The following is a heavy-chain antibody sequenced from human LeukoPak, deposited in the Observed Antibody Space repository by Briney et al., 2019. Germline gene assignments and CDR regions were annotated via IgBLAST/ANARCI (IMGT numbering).Heavy chain of an antibody. CDR2: FDHEKSER. Sequence: ASLTLSCGPSGDTLSELLMNWVRQAPGKGLEWMGGFDHEKSERIYAQNLRGRVTMTEETSTDTAFLELSSLTSEDTAVYYCATGNSLGYCTGGRCFNHWGQGTQVIVSS. V-gene: IGHV1-24*01. CDR1: GDTLSELL. J-gene: IGHJ4*02. D-gene: IGHD2-8*02. CDR3: ATGNSLGYCTGGRCFNH.